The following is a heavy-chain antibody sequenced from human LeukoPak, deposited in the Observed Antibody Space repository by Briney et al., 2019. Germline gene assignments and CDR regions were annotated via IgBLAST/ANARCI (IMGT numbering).Heavy chain of an antibody. CDR3: AKRHSDYFFDY. V-gene: IGHV3-23*01. J-gene: IGHJ4*02. Sequence: TGGSLRLSCAASGFMFSSYEMNWVRQAPGKGLEWVSSIGASGGGTYYADSVKGRFTISRDDSKNTLYLQMSSLRAEDTAVYYCAKRHSDYFFDYWGQGTLVTVSS. D-gene: IGHD4-11*01. CDR2: IGASGGGT. CDR1: GFMFSSYE.